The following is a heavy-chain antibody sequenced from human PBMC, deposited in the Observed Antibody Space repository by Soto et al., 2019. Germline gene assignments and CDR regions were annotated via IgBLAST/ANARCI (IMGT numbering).Heavy chain of an antibody. CDR1: GGSINSGDYH. Sequence: LSLTCTVSGGSINSGDYHWTWIRQSPGKGLEWIGAIYYSASTYYNPSLVSRIHMSVDTSKNQFSLKLTSVTAADTAVYYCARRYSSSWYRDYYYGMDVWGQGTTVTVSS. J-gene: IGHJ6*02. V-gene: IGHV4-30-4*01. D-gene: IGHD6-13*01. CDR3: ARRYSSSWYRDYYYGMDV. CDR2: IYYSAST.